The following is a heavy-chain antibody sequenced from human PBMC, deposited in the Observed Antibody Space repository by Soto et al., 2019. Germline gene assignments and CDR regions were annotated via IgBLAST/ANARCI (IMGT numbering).Heavy chain of an antibody. V-gene: IGHV2-70*04. Sequence: SGPTLVNPTQTLTLTCTFSGFSLSTSGMRVSWIRQPPGRALEWLARIDWDDDKFYNTSLKTRLTISKDSSKNQVVLTMTNMDPVDTATYYCARMFHCSGGTCTFDYWGQGALVTVSS. J-gene: IGHJ4*02. D-gene: IGHD2-15*01. CDR2: IDWDDDK. CDR1: GFSLSTSGMR. CDR3: ARMFHCSGGTCTFDY.